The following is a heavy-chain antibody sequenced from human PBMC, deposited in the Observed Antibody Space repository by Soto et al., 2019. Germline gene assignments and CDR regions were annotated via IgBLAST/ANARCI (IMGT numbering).Heavy chain of an antibody. CDR1: GSSFSNYS. CDR3: VRDRPGSQEYFDY. D-gene: IGHD3-10*01. J-gene: IGHJ4*02. CDR2: ISSSSRPI. Sequence: GGSLRLSCAASGSSFSNYSMNWVRQAPGKGLEWVAYISSSSRPIHYADSMKGRFTVSRDNAKNTVYLQMNSLRAEDTGVYYCVRDRPGSQEYFDYWGQGNMVTVSS. V-gene: IGHV3-48*01.